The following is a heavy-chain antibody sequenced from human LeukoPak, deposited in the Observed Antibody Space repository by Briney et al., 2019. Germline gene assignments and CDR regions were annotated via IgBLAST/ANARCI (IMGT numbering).Heavy chain of an antibody. CDR2: ISAYNGNT. J-gene: IGHJ6*02. Sequence: ASVKVSCKASGYTFTSYGISWVRQAPGQGLEWMGWISAYNGNTNYAQKLQGRVTVTTDTSTSTAYMELRSLRSDDTAVYYCAREGTLVHYGMDVWGQGTTVTVSS. V-gene: IGHV1-18*01. D-gene: IGHD1-14*01. CDR3: AREGTLVHYGMDV. CDR1: GYTFTSYG.